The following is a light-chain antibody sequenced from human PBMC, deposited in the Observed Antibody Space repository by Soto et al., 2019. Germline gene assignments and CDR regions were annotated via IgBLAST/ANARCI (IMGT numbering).Light chain of an antibody. CDR2: GAS. Sequence: EIVMTQSPATLSVSPGERATLSCRASQSVSSNLAWYQQKPGQAPRLLIYGASTSATGIPARFSDSGSGTDFTLTISSLQSEDFAVYYCQQYNNWPVGFTFGPGTKVDIK. CDR1: QSVSSN. CDR3: QQYNNWPVGFT. V-gene: IGKV3-15*01. J-gene: IGKJ3*01.